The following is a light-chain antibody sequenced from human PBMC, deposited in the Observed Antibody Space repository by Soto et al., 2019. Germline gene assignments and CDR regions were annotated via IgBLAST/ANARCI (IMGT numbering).Light chain of an antibody. Sequence: EIVLTQSPDTLSLSPGERATLSCGASQSLNNNYLAWYQQKPGQAPRLLIYGASRRATGIPDRFSGSGSGTDFTLTISRLEPEDFAVYYCQHYVGLPLTFAGGTKVEI. CDR1: QSLNNNY. V-gene: IGKV3-20*01. J-gene: IGKJ4*01. CDR2: GAS. CDR3: QHYVGLPLT.